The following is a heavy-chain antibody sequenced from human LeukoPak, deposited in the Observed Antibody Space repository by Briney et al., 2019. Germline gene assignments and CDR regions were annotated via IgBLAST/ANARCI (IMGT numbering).Heavy chain of an antibody. CDR1: GGSISSSSYY. D-gene: IGHD6-6*01. CDR3: AREYSSSSGRRAFDI. CDR2: IYYSGST. Sequence: SETLSLTCTVSGGSISSSSYYWGWIRQPPGKGLERIGSIYYSGSTYDNPSLKSRVTILVDTSKNQFSLRLSSVTAADTAVYYCAREYSSSSGRRAFDIWGQGTMVTVSS. V-gene: IGHV4-39*07. J-gene: IGHJ3*02.